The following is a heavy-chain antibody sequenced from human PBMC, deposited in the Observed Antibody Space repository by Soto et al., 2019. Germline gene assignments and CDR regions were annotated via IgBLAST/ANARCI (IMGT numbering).Heavy chain of an antibody. J-gene: IGHJ3*02. V-gene: IGHV4-30-4*01. D-gene: IGHD3-22*01. CDR3: ARGLTYYYDSSGDIDAFDI. Sequence: SETLSLTCTVSGGSISSGDYYWSWICQPPGKGLEWIGYIYYSGSTYYNPSLKSRVTISVDTSKNQFSLKLSSVTAADTAVYYCARGLTYYYDSSGDIDAFDIWGQGTMVTVSS. CDR2: IYYSGST. CDR1: GGSISSGDYY.